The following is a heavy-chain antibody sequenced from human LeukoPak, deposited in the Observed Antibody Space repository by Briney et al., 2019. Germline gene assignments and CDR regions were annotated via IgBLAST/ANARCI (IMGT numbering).Heavy chain of an antibody. CDR2: INPNSSGT. V-gene: IGHV1-2*06. D-gene: IGHD3-3*01. CDR1: GYTFTGYY. J-gene: IGHJ4*02. Sequence: ASVKLSCKASGYTFTGYYMHWVRQAPAQGLEWMGRINPNSSGTNYAQKFHDRGTMARDTSISTAYMELSRLRSDDTAVYYCASLRITIFGVDYWGQGTLVTVSS. CDR3: ASLRITIFGVDY.